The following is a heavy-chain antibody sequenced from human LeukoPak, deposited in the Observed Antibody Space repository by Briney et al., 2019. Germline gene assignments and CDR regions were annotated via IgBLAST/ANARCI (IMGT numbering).Heavy chain of an antibody. CDR1: GYTFTSYV. V-gene: IGHV1-18*01. J-gene: IGHJ5*02. CDR3: ARASSSWYRNWFDP. D-gene: IGHD6-13*01. Sequence: ASVKVSCKASGYTFTSYVISWVRQAPGQGLEWMGWISAYNGNTNYAQKLQGRVTMTTDTSTCTAYMELRSLRSDDTAVYYCARASSSWYRNWFDPWGQGTLVTVSS. CDR2: ISAYNGNT.